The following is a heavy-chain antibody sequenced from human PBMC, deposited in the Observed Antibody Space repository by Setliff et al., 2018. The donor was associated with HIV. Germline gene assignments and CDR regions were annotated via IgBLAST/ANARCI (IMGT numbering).Heavy chain of an antibody. V-gene: IGHV3-48*04. CDR3: ARDGTAAAPTWFDP. CDR1: GFTFSSYS. Sequence: GGSLRLSCAASGFTFSSYSMNWVRQAPGKGLEWVSYISSSGSTIYYADSVKGRFTISRDNAKNSLYLQMNSLRAEDTAVYYCARDGTAAAPTWFDPWGQGTLVTVSS. J-gene: IGHJ5*02. D-gene: IGHD6-13*01. CDR2: ISSSGSTI.